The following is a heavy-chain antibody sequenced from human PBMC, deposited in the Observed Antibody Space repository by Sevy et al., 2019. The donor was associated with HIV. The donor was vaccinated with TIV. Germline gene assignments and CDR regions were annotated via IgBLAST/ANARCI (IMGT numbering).Heavy chain of an antibody. CDR3: AWANPYFYYGMDV. D-gene: IGHD3-10*01. V-gene: IGHV4-59*01. J-gene: IGHJ6*02. Sequence: SETLSLTCTVSGDSISSYYCSWIRQPPGKGLEWIGYIYYSGRTNYNPSLKRRVTISMDTSKNQFSLKLTSVTAADTAVYYCAWANPYFYYGMDVWGQGTTVTVSS. CDR2: IYYSGRT. CDR1: GDSISSYY.